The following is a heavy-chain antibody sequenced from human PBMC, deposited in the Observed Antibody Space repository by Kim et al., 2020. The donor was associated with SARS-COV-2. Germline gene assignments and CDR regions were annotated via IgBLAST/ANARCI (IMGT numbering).Heavy chain of an antibody. D-gene: IGHD5-18*01. CDR2: IYRGGGT. Sequence: SETLSLTCTVSGGSISSSDWWSWGRQPPGKGVEWIGEIYRGGGTNYNPSIKSLLTISVDKSKNQFSMKLNSVTAADTAVYYCARGANNYGRSYWYFELWGRGTLVTVSS. J-gene: IGHJ2*01. V-gene: IGHV4-4*02. CDR1: GGSISSSDW. CDR3: ARGANNYGRSYWYFEL.